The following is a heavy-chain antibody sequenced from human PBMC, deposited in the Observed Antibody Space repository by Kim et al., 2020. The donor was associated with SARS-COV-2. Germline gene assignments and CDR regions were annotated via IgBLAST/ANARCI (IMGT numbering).Heavy chain of an antibody. CDR3: ARDWAMNSSPQERDWFDP. V-gene: IGHV3-11*06. D-gene: IGHD6-13*01. CDR2: ISSSSSYT. J-gene: IGHJ5*02. Sequence: GGSLRLSCAASGFTFSDYYMSWIRQAPGKGLEWVSYISSSSSYTNYADSVKGRFTISRDNAKNSLYLQMNSLRAEDTAVYYCARDWAMNSSPQERDWFDPWGQGTLVTVSS. CDR1: GFTFSDYY.